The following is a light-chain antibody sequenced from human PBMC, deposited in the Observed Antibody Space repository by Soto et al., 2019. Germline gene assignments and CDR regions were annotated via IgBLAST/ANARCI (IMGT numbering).Light chain of an antibody. CDR1: QDVSSW. CDR2: TAS. J-gene: IGKJ1*01. Sequence: IQMTQSPSSMSASVGDRVTITCRASQDVSSWWAWYQQKPGKAPRPLISTASTLVSGVPSRFSGLGSGTHFTLTISSLQPEDVATNYCQQADTFPRTFGPGTKVEIK. CDR3: QQADTFPRT. V-gene: IGKV1-12*01.